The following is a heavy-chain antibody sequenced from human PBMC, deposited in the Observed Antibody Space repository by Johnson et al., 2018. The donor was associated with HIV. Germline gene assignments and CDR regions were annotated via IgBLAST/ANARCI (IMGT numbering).Heavy chain of an antibody. CDR2: TPGGDGGT. V-gene: IGHV3-23*04. Sequence: VPPVEPGGGFVQPGGSLRVTCAASGFKYAASGPAFSNYAVKWVSHTPGGDGGTSFADSVRGRYIISRDTSKNTLYFQMNGLRAEDTAVYYCAKQNRGAFDVWGQGTVVTVSS. CDR1: GFKYAAS. J-gene: IGHJ3*01. CDR3: AKQNRGAFDV.